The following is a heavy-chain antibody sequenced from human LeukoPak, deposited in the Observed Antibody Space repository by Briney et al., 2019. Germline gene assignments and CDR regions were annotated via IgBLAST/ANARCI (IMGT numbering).Heavy chain of an antibody. V-gene: IGHV1-69*01. CDR3: ARSLSRVGTIFGVVNENWFDP. D-gene: IGHD3-3*01. CDR1: GGTFSSYA. Sequence: SVKVSCKASGGTFSSYAISWVRQAPGQGLEWMGGIIPIFGTANYAQKFQGRVTITADESTSTAYMELSSLRSEDTAAYYCARSLSRVGTIFGVVNENWFDPWGQGTLVTVSS. CDR2: IIPIFGTA. J-gene: IGHJ5*02.